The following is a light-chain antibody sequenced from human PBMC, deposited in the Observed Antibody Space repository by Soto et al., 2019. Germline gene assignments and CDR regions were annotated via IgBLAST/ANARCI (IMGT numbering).Light chain of an antibody. CDR2: DAS. CDR3: LRSYISPFT. J-gene: IGKJ3*01. V-gene: IGKV1-39*01. CDR1: QSISSY. Sequence: DIQMTQSPSSLSASVGDRVTITCRASQSISSYLNWYQQKPGKAPNLLIYDASSLQSGVPSKFSGSGSGTDFTPPIRRLKPEEFATYDGLRSYISPFTCGPGTKVDI.